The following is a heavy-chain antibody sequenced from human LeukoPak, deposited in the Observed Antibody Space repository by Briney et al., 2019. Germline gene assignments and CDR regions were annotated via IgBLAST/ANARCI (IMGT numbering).Heavy chain of an antibody. D-gene: IGHD2-21*02. Sequence: ASVKVSCKASGYTFTSYDINWVRQATGQGLEWMGWMNPNSGNTGYAQKFQGRVTMTRNTSISTAYMELSSLRSEDTAVYYCARECGGDCYPLSGFDPWGQGTLVTVSS. J-gene: IGHJ5*02. V-gene: IGHV1-8*01. CDR3: ARECGGDCYPLSGFDP. CDR2: MNPNSGNT. CDR1: GYTFTSYD.